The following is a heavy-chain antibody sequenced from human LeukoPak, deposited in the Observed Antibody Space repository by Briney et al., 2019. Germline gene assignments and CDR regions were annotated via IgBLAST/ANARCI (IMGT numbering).Heavy chain of an antibody. J-gene: IGHJ4*02. Sequence: ASVKVSCKASGYTFTGYYMHWVRQAPGQGLEWIGWINPNSGGTNYAQKFQGRVTMTRDTSISTAYMELSRLRSDDTAVYYCARDRSGWYEAVFDYWGQGTLVTVSS. CDR1: GYTFTGYY. V-gene: IGHV1-2*02. CDR2: INPNSGGT. D-gene: IGHD6-19*01. CDR3: ARDRSGWYEAVFDY.